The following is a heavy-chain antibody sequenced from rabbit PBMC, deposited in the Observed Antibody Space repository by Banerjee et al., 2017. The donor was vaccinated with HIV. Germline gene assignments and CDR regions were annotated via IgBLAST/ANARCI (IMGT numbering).Heavy chain of an antibody. CDR1: GFSFSSSYW. CDR3: ARDYAGYVDYGGATVLDL. D-gene: IGHD7-1*01. Sequence: QSLEESGGDLVTPAASLTLTCTASGFSFSSSYWIWWVRQDPGKGLEWIACIDTGSSGTTYYASWAKGRFTISKTSSTTVTLQMTSLTAADTATYFCARDYAGYVDYGGATVLDLWGPGTLVTVS. CDR2: IDTGSSGTT. V-gene: IGHV1S40*01. J-gene: IGHJ4*01.